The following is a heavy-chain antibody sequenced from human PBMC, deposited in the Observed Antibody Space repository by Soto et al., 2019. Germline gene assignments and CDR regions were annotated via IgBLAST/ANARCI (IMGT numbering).Heavy chain of an antibody. J-gene: IGHJ3*02. CDR1: GFTFDDYA. D-gene: IGHD6-19*01. Sequence: LRLSCAASGFTFDDYAMHWVRQAPGKGLEWVSGLTWNSNNIVYADSVKGRFTISRDNAKNSLYLQMNSLRAEDTALYYCTKAARAVAGTDAFDIWGQGTMATVSS. CDR3: TKAARAVAGTDAFDI. V-gene: IGHV3-9*01. CDR2: LTWNSNNI.